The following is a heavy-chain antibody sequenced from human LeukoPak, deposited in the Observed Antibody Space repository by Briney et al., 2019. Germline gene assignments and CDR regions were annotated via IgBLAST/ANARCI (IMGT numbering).Heavy chain of an antibody. V-gene: IGHV3-53*01. D-gene: IGHD3-10*01. Sequence: GGSLRLSCAASGFTVSSNYMSWVRQAPGKVLEWVSVIYSSGSTYYADSVKGRFTISRDNSKNTLYLQMNSLRAEDTAVYYCASRSLWYGEDYWDQGTLVTVSS. CDR3: ASRSLWYGEDY. CDR1: GFTVSSNY. CDR2: IYSSGST. J-gene: IGHJ4*02.